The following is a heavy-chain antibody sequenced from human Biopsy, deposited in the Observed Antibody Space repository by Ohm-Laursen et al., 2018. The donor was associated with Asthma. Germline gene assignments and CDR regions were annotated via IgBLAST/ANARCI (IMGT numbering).Heavy chain of an antibody. V-gene: IGHV3-30*03. CDR3: AREGVAGTHIED. CDR1: GFSFSNFG. CDR2: ISFDGSNE. D-gene: IGHD6-19*01. Sequence: SLRLSCSASGFSFSNFGMHGVRQAPGKGLEWVAVISFDGSNEDYADSVKGRFTISRDNSKNTLSLQMNSLTAEDTAVYYCAREGVAGTHIEDWGQGTLVTVSS. J-gene: IGHJ4*02.